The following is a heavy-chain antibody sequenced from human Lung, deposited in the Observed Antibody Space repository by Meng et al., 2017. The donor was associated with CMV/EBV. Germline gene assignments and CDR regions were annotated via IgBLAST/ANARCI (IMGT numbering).Heavy chain of an antibody. CDR2: IYWDDDK. V-gene: IGHV2-5*02. J-gene: IGHJ4*02. CDR1: GFSLSTSGVG. Sequence: QITLKESGPTLVKPTQTLTPTCTFSGFSLSTSGVGVGWIRQPPGKALEWLALIYWDDDKRYSPSLKSRLTITKDTSKNQVVLTMTNMDPVDTATYYCAHERRYCGGDCYYDFDYWGQGTLVTVSS. CDR3: AHERRYCGGDCYYDFDY. D-gene: IGHD2-21*02.